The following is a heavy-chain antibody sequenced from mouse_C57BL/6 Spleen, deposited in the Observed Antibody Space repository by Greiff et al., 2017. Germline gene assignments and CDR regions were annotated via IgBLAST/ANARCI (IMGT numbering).Heavy chain of an antibody. J-gene: IGHJ4*01. CDR2: ISSGSSTI. Sequence: EVKLMESGGGLVKPGGSLKLSCAASGFTFSDYGMHWVRQAPEKGLEWVAYISSGSSTIYYADTVKGRFTISRDNAKNTLFLQMTSLRSEDTAMYYCASRIGSRAMDYWGQGTSVTVSS. CDR1: GFTFSDYG. CDR3: ASRIGSRAMDY. V-gene: IGHV5-17*01. D-gene: IGHD1-1*01.